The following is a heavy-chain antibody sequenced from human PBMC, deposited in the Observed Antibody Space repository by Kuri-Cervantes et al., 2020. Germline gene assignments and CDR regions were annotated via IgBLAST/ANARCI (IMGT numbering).Heavy chain of an antibody. V-gene: IGHV3-23*01. D-gene: IGHD3-10*01. J-gene: IGHJ3*02. CDR2: ISGSGGST. CDR1: GGSISSYY. CDR3: AEDSSWFGEDDAFDI. Sequence: ETLSLTCTVSGGSISSYYWSWIRQAPGKGLGWVSAISGSGGSTYYADSVKGRFTISRDNSKNTLYLQMNSLRAEGTAVYYCAEDSSWFGEDDAFDIWGQGTMVTVSS.